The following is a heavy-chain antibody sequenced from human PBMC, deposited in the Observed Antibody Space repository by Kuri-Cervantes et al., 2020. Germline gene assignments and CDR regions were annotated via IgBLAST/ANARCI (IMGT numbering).Heavy chain of an antibody. CDR1: GFTFSSYS. CDR3: ARDHYYYYGMDV. Sequence: ETLSLTCAASGFTFSSYSMNWVRQAPGKGLEWVSYISSSSSTIYYADSVKGRSTISRDNSKNTLYLQMNSLRAEDTAVYYCARDHYYYYGMDVWGQGTTVTVSS. V-gene: IGHV3-48*01. CDR2: ISSSSSTI. J-gene: IGHJ6*02.